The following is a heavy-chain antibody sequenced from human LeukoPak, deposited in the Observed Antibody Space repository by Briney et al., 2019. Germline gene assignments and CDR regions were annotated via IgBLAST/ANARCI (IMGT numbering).Heavy chain of an antibody. V-gene: IGHV4-59*01. CDR3: VRGHLVGGWFKYDAFDI. D-gene: IGHD6-19*01. CDR2: IYHSGST. J-gene: IGHJ3*02. Sequence: SETLSLTCTVSGDSISSYYWSWIRQPSGKGLEWIGYIYHSGSTNYNPSLKSRVTISLDTSKKHFSLKLSSVTAADTAVYYCVRGHLVGGWFKYDAFDIWGQGTMVTVSS. CDR1: GDSISSYY.